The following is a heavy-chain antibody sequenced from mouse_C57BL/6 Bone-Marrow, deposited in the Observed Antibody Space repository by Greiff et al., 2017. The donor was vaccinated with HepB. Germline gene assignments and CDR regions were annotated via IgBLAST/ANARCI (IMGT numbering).Heavy chain of an antibody. J-gene: IGHJ4*01. V-gene: IGHV1-55*01. CDR1: GYTFTSYW. CDR3: ARIYYDYGGYYAMDY. Sequence: QVQLQQPGAELVKPGASVKMSCKASGYTFTSYWITWVKQRPGQGLEWIGDIYPGSGSTNYNEKFKSKATLTVDTSSSTAYMQLSSLTSEDSAVYYFARIYYDYGGYYAMDYWGQGTSVTVSS. CDR2: IYPGSGST. D-gene: IGHD2-4*01.